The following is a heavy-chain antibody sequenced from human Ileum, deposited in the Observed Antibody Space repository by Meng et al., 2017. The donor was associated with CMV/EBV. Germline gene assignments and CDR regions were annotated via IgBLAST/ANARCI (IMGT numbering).Heavy chain of an antibody. Sequence: QVQGMVSGGGVGQPGGSLRLSCAVSGFTFSAYGSHWVRQAPGKGLEWVAHIRYDGSNEYYADSVKGRFTIARDDSKNTLYLQMNSLTAEDTAIYYCAKDPGNPDTLDYWGQGTLVTVSS. CDR2: IRYDGSNE. D-gene: IGHD5-18*01. CDR1: GFTFSAYG. V-gene: IGHV3-30*02. J-gene: IGHJ4*02. CDR3: AKDPGNPDTLDY.